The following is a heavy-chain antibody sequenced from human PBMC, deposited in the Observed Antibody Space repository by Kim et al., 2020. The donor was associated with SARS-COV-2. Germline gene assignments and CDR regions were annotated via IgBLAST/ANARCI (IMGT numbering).Heavy chain of an antibody. CDR1: GGSISSSSYY. Sequence: SETLSLTCTVSGGSISSSSYYWSWFRQRPGKGLEWIGSIYDSGNTYYNPSLKSRVTISVDTSKNQFSLKLSSVTAADTAVYYCARSSPDTVTIDYWGQGTLVTVSS. CDR3: ARSSPDTVTIDY. D-gene: IGHD4-17*01. CDR2: IYDSGNT. V-gene: IGHV4-39*01. J-gene: IGHJ4*02.